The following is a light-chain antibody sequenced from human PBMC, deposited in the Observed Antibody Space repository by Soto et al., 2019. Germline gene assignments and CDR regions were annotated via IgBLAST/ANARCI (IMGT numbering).Light chain of an antibody. CDR2: DVG. Sequence: QSVLTQPASVSGSPGQPITISCTGPSSNVGGYNYVSWYHQHPGKPPKLMIYDVGNRPPGVPNRFSASKSANTASLTISGLQAEDEADYYGSSYTSSSPYFFETGTKVTAL. V-gene: IGLV2-14*01. CDR3: SSYTSSSPYF. CDR1: SSNVGGYNY. J-gene: IGLJ1*01.